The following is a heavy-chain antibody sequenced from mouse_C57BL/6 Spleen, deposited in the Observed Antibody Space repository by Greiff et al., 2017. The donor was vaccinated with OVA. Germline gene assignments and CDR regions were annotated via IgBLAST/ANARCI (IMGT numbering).Heavy chain of an antibody. Sequence: EVQLQQSGAELVRPGASVKLSCTASGFNIKDYYMHWVKQRPEQGLEWIGRIDPEDGDTEYAPKFQGKATMTADTSSNTAYLQLSSLTSEDTAVYYCTTNDYGSSYVDYWGQGTTLTVSS. D-gene: IGHD1-1*01. CDR2: IDPEDGDT. CDR1: GFNIKDYY. J-gene: IGHJ2*01. V-gene: IGHV14-1*01. CDR3: TTNDYGSSYVDY.